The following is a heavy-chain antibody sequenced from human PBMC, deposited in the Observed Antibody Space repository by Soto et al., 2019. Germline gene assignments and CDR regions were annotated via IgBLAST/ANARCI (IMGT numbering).Heavy chain of an antibody. V-gene: IGHV3-30-3*01. D-gene: IGHD2-8*01. CDR1: GFTFSSYA. CDR2: ISYDGSNK. CDR3: ARGPSTRDRMDV. J-gene: IGHJ6*02. Sequence: GGSLRLSCAASGFTFSSYAMHWVRQAPDKGLEWVAVISYDGSNKYYADSVKGRFTISRDTSKNTLYLQMNSLRAEDTAVYYCARGPSTRDRMDVWGQGTTVTVSS.